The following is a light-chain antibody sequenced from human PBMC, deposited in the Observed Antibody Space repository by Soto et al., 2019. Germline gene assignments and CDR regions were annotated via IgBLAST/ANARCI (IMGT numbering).Light chain of an antibody. CDR3: QRNDDSLT. CDR1: QSVRSSY. J-gene: IGKJ5*01. Sequence: PGDSATLTCRASQSVRSSYLAWYQQKPGRATRLLIYGASNRATGIPDRFSGSGSGKDITLTISRLQHEDFAVFYCQRNDDSLTFGQGTRLEIE. V-gene: IGKV3-20*01. CDR2: GAS.